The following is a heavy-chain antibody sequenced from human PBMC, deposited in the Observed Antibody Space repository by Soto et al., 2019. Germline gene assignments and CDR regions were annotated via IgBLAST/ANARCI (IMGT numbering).Heavy chain of an antibody. CDR1: GFSLSNARMG. D-gene: IGHD3-3*01. V-gene: IGHV2-26*01. J-gene: IGHJ5*02. CDR2: IFSNDEK. Sequence: QVTLKESGPVLVKPTETLTLTCTVSGFSLSNARMGVSWIRQPPGKALEWLAHIFSNDEKSYSTSLKSRLTIPKDTSKSQVVLTMTNMDPVDTATYYCARIWGAANFWSDYYTYHWFAPWGQGTLVTVSS. CDR3: ARIWGAANFWSDYYTYHWFAP.